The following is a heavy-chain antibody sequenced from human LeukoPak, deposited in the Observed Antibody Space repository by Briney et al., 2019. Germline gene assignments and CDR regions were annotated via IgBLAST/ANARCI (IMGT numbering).Heavy chain of an antibody. J-gene: IGHJ5*02. Sequence: GGSLRLSCAASGFTFSSYSMNWARQAPGKGLEWVSPISSSSSYIYYADSVKGRFTISRDNAKNSLYLQMNSLRAEDTAVYYCARDGYCTNGVCYGWFDPWGQGTLVTVSS. CDR3: ARDGYCTNGVCYGWFDP. CDR2: ISSSSSYI. CDR1: GFTFSSYS. D-gene: IGHD2-8*01. V-gene: IGHV3-21*01.